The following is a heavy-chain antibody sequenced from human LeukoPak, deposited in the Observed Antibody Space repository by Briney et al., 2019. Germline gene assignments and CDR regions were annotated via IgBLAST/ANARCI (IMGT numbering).Heavy chain of an antibody. CDR1: GYSFTSYW. Sequence: GESLRISCKGSGYSFTSYWIGGVRRMPGKGREWMGIIDPGESDTRYSPSFQGQVPLSADKPISTAYLQWSSLKASDSAIYYCARRHRTDDFDFWGQGTLVTVPS. D-gene: IGHD1-1*01. J-gene: IGHJ4*02. V-gene: IGHV5-51*01. CDR2: IDPGESDT. CDR3: ARRHRTDDFDF.